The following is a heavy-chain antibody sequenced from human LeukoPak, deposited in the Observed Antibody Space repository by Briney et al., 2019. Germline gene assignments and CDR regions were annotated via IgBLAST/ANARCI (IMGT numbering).Heavy chain of an antibody. Sequence: PGGSLRLSCAASGFTFSSYGMSWVRQGPGKGLEGGSAISGRGGSTYYADSVKGRFSIPRANTKNTLSLQMTSLRAEDTAVYYCAKGTRVVRGVISFYYYYMDVWGKGTTVTISS. CDR1: GFTFSSYG. CDR2: ISGRGGST. V-gene: IGHV3-23*01. CDR3: AKGTRVVRGVISFYYYYMDV. D-gene: IGHD3-10*01. J-gene: IGHJ6*03.